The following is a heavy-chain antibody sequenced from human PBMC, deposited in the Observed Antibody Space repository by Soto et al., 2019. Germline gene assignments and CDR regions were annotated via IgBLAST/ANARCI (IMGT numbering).Heavy chain of an antibody. CDR2: IYYSGST. V-gene: IGHV4-39*01. D-gene: IGHD1-26*01. CDR3: ARHTNSGSYPTTYFDY. Sequence: QLQLQESGPGLVKPSETLSLTCTVSGGSISSSSYYWGWIRQPPGKGLEWIGSIYYSGSTYYNPSLKSRVTISVDTSKNQFSLKLSSVTAAATAVYYCARHTNSGSYPTTYFDYWGQGTLVTVSS. CDR1: GGSISSSSYY. J-gene: IGHJ4*02.